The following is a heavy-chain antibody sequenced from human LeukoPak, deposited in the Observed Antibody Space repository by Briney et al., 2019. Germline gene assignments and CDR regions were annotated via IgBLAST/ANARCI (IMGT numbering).Heavy chain of an antibody. CDR1: GFTFSNYW. CDR2: VNSDGSST. Sequence: PGGSLRLSCAAPGFTFSNYWMHWVRQAPGKGLVWVARVNSDGSSTSYADSVKGRFTISRDNAKNTLYLQMNSLRAEDTAVYYCARGENYDSSGYGKLDYWGQGTLVTVSS. CDR3: ARGENYDSSGYGKLDY. J-gene: IGHJ4*02. D-gene: IGHD3-22*01. V-gene: IGHV3-74*01.